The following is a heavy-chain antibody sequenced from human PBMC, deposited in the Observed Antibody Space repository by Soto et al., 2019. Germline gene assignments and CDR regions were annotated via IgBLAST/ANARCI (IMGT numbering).Heavy chain of an antibody. Sequence: SETLSLTCTVSGGSISSYYWSWIRQPPGKALEWIGYIYHSGSTNYNPSLKSRVTISVDTSKNQLSLNLCSVTAADTAVYYCATKPPYSTVWYYFDYWGQGALVTVSS. J-gene: IGHJ4*02. CDR1: GGSISSYY. CDR3: ATKPPYSTVWYYFDY. D-gene: IGHD2-2*01. CDR2: IYHSGST. V-gene: IGHV4-59*03.